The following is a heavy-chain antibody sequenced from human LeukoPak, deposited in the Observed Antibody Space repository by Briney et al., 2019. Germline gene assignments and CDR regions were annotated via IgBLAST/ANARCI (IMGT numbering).Heavy chain of an antibody. CDR1: GFTFSSYW. Sequence: GGSLRLSCAASGFTFSSYWMHWVRHAPGKGLVWVSRINSDGSNTSYADSVKGRFTISRENAKNTLYLQMNSLRAEDTAVYYCSTCSGHAFDIWGQGTMVTVSS. J-gene: IGHJ3*02. D-gene: IGHD3-10*01. CDR3: STCSGHAFDI. V-gene: IGHV3-74*01. CDR2: INSDGSNT.